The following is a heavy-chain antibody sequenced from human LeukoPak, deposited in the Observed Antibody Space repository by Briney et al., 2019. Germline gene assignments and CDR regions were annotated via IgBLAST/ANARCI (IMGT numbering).Heavy chain of an antibody. CDR3: ARDSDTALFDY. CDR2: ISSSGSTI. V-gene: IGHV3-48*03. Sequence: PGGSLRLSCAASGFTFSSYEMNWVRQAPGKGLEWVSYISSSGSTIYYADSVKGRFTISRDNAKNSLYLQMNSLRAEDTAVYYCARDSDTALFDYWGQGTLVTVSS. CDR1: GFTFSSYE. J-gene: IGHJ4*02. D-gene: IGHD5-18*01.